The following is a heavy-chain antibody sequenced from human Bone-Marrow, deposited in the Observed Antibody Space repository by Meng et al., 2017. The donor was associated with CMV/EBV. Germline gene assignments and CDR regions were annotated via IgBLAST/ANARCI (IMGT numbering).Heavy chain of an antibody. D-gene: IGHD3-3*01. CDR2: ISSSSSYI. CDR3: ARAKPTYYDFWSGYYYYGMDV. Sequence: LSLTCAASGFTFSSYSMNWVRQAPGKGLEWVSSISSSSSYIYYADSVKGRFTISRDNAKNSLYLQMNSLRAEDTAVYYCARAKPTYYDFWSGYYYYGMDVWGQGTTVTVS. CDR1: GFTFSSYS. J-gene: IGHJ6*02. V-gene: IGHV3-21*01.